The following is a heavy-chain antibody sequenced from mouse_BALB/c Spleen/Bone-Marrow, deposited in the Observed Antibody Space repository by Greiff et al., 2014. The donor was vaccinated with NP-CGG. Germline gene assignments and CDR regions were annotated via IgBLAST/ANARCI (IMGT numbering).Heavy chain of an antibody. CDR3: ARYYGSSYYAMDY. CDR2: ISYSGST. CDR1: GYSITSDYA. D-gene: IGHD1-1*01. V-gene: IGHV3-2*02. Sequence: VQLQQSGPGLVKPSQSLSPTCTVTGYSITSDYAWNWIRQFPGNKPEWMGYISYSGSTSYNPSLKSRISITRDTSKNQFFLQLNSVTTEDTATYYCARYYGSSYYAMDYWGQGTSVTVSS. J-gene: IGHJ4*01.